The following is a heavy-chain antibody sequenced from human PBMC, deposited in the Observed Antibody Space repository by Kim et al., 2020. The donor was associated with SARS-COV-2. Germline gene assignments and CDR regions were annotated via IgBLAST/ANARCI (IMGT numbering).Heavy chain of an antibody. CDR1: GHTFTEDS. V-gene: IGHV1-3*01. D-gene: IGHD2-15*01. Sequence: ASVKVSCKTSGHTFTEDSIHWVRQAPGQRLEWMGGIDCGNGDTIYSQKFQGRVTFTTDTSASTGYMELSSLTSEDSAVYYCLGGYYFDYWSQGTLVTVSS. J-gene: IGHJ4*02. CDR2: IDCGNGDT. CDR3: LGGYYFDY.